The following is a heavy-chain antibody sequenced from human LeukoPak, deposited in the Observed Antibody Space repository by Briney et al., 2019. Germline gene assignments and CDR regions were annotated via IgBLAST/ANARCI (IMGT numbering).Heavy chain of an antibody. CDR3: ARDLTSGMITFGGVIDYHFDY. J-gene: IGHJ4*02. CDR1: GCTFTSYG. Sequence: ASVKVSCKASGCTFTSYGISWVRQAPGQGLEWMGWISAYNGNTNYAQKLQDRVTMTTDTSTSTAYMELRSLRSDDTAVYYCARDLTSGMITFGGVIDYHFDYWGQGTLVTVSS. D-gene: IGHD3-16*02. V-gene: IGHV1-18*04. CDR2: ISAYNGNT.